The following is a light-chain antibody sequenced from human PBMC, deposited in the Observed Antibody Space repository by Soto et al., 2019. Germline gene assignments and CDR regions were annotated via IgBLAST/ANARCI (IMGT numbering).Light chain of an antibody. J-gene: IGLJ1*01. CDR3: TSYTTTSTYV. CDR1: SSYVGGYDY. Sequence: QSVLTQPASVSGSPGQSITISCTGTSSYVGGYDYVSWYQQHPGKVPKFLIYEVTNRPSGISHRFSGSKSGNTASLTISGLQAEDEADYYCTSYTTTSTYVFGTGTKLTVL. V-gene: IGLV2-14*01. CDR2: EVT.